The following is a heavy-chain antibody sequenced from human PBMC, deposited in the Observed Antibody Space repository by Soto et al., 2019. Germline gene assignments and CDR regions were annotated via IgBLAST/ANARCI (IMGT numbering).Heavy chain of an antibody. D-gene: IGHD2-15*01. J-gene: IGHJ4*02. CDR2: IYYSGST. Sequence: ETLSLTCTVSGGSISSSSYYWGWIRQPPGKGLEWIGSIYYSGSTYYNPSLKSRVTISVDTSKNQFSLKLSSVTAADTAVYYCARGYCSGGSCYRYWGQGSQVTVS. CDR3: ARGYCSGGSCYRY. V-gene: IGHV4-39*01. CDR1: GGSISSSSYY.